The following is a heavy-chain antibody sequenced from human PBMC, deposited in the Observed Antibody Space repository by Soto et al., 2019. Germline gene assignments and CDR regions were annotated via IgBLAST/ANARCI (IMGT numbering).Heavy chain of an antibody. Sequence: GXSVKVSCNASGGPFISYAISWVRQAPGQGLEWMGGIIPIFGTANYAQKFQGRVTITADESTSTAYMELSSLRSEDTAVYYCARSMNDYSKYTFDYWGQGTLVTVSS. CDR3: ARSMNDYSKYTFDY. CDR2: IIPIFGTA. V-gene: IGHV1-69*01. D-gene: IGHD4-4*01. J-gene: IGHJ4*02. CDR1: GGPFISYA.